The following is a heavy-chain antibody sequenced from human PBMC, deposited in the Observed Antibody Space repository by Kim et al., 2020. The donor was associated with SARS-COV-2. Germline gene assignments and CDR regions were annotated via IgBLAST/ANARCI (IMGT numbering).Heavy chain of an antibody. CDR2: IKSKTDGGTT. CDR1: GFTFSNAW. CDR3: TTEYELAYCGGDCYEYYFDY. D-gene: IGHD2-21*02. Sequence: GGSLRLSCAASGFTFSNAWMSWVRQAPGKGLEWVGRIKSKTDGGTTDYAAPVKGRFTISRDDSKNTLYLQMNSLKTEDTAVYYCTTEYELAYCGGDCYEYYFDYGGQGTLVTSSS. J-gene: IGHJ4*02. V-gene: IGHV3-15*01.